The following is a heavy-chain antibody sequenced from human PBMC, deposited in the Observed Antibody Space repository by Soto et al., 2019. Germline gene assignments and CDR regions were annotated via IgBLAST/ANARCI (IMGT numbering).Heavy chain of an antibody. CDR1: GFTFDDYA. D-gene: IGHD1-20*01. J-gene: IGHJ4*02. CDR3: ARDYRGYKRY. CDR2: ISCSSGNI. Sequence: GGSLRLSCAASGFTFDDYAMHWVRQAPGKGLEWVSSISCSSGNIDYADSVKGRFTISRDNAKNSLYLQMNSLRAEDTAVYYCARDYRGYKRYWGQGTLVTVSS. V-gene: IGHV3-9*01.